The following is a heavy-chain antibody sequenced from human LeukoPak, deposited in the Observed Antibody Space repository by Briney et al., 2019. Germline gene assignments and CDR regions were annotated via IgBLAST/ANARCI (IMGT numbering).Heavy chain of an antibody. Sequence: GGSLRLSCAASGFTFSSYVMGWVRQAPGKGLEWVSAISGGGGSTYDADSVKGRFTISRDNSKNTLYLQMNSLRAEDTAVYYCAKEPSEGLLWFGEFPYYFDYWGQGTLVTVSS. CDR3: AKEPSEGLLWFGEFPYYFDY. V-gene: IGHV3-23*01. J-gene: IGHJ4*02. CDR2: ISGGGGST. CDR1: GFTFSSYV. D-gene: IGHD3-10*01.